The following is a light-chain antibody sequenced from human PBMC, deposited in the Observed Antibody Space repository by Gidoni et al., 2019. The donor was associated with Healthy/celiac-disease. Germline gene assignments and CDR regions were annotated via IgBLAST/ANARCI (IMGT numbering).Light chain of an antibody. CDR1: QSISSY. CDR2: AAS. CDR3: QQSYSTPFRT. Sequence: DIQMTQSPSSLSASVGDRVTITCRASQSISSYLNWYQQNPGKAPKLLIYAASSLQSGVPSRFSGSGSGTDFTLTISSLQPEDFATYYCQQSYSTPFRTFGQGTKLEIK. J-gene: IGKJ2*01. V-gene: IGKV1-39*01.